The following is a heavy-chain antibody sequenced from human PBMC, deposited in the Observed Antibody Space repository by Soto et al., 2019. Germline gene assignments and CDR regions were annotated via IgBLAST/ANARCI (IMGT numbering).Heavy chain of an antibody. CDR1: GGTFSSYR. CDR2: IVPIRRTA. V-gene: IGHV1-69*13. CDR3: VRDSGAKLSSS. J-gene: IGHJ4*02. D-gene: IGHD6-13*01. Sequence: GGPVKVSCKASGGTFSSYRINWVRQAPGQGLEWVGGIVPIRRTADYAQTFQGRVSITADESARTSYMEPRSLRSQDTAVYYCVRDSGAKLSSSWGQGTLVTVSS.